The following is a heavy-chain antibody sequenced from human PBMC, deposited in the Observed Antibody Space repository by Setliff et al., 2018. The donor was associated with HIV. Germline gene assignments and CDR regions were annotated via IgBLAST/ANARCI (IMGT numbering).Heavy chain of an antibody. CDR1: GGSITSHY. J-gene: IGHJ6*03. Sequence: SETLSLTCAISGGSITSHYWSWIRQPPGKGLEWIGYVFYTGGTNYRPSLRGRVTISVDTSKNHFSLKLSSVTAADTAVYYCAKTIRGYISGDYMDVWGKGTTVTVSS. D-gene: IGHD5-18*01. CDR2: VFYTGGT. V-gene: IGHV4-59*11. CDR3: AKTIRGYISGDYMDV.